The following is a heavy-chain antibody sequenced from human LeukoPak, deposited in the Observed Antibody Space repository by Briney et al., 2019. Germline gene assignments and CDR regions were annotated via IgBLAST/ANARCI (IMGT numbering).Heavy chain of an antibody. J-gene: IGHJ5*02. CDR2: INHSGST. D-gene: IGHD3-3*01. V-gene: IGHV4-34*01. Sequence: SETLSLTCAVYGGSFSGYYWSWIRQPPGKGLEWIGEINHSGSTNYNPSLKSRVTISVDTSKNQFSLKLSSVTAADTAVYYCARGRESAHLIFGVVRPPNWFDPWGQGTLVTVSS. CDR1: GGSFSGYY. CDR3: ARGRESAHLIFGVVRPPNWFDP.